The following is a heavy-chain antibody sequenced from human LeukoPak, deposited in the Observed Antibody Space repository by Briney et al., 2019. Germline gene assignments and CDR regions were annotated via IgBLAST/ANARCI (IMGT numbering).Heavy chain of an antibody. CDR2: FEPEDGET. CDR3: ATLGRNYYDSSGYYYFDY. J-gene: IGHJ4*02. Sequence: GASVKVSCKVSGYTLTELSMHWVRQAPGKGLEWMGGFEPEDGETIYAQKFQGRVTMTEDTSTDTAYMELSSLRSEDTAVYYCATLGRNYYDSSGYYYFDYWGQGTLVTVSS. V-gene: IGHV1-24*01. CDR1: GYTLTELS. D-gene: IGHD3-22*01.